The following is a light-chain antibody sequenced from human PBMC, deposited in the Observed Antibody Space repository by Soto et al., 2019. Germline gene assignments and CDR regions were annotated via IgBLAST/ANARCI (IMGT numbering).Light chain of an antibody. Sequence: DIQLTQSPSFLSASVGDRVTITCRASQGISSYLAWYQQKPGKAPKLLIYAASTLQSGIPSRFSGSGSGTEFTLPISSLQPEDFANYYCQQLNSYPITFGGGTKVEIK. CDR3: QQLNSYPIT. V-gene: IGKV1-9*01. CDR2: AAS. J-gene: IGKJ4*01. CDR1: QGISSY.